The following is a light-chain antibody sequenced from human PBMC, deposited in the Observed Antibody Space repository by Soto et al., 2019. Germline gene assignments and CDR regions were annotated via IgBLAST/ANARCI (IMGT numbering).Light chain of an antibody. CDR3: LQINSYPYT. V-gene: IGKV1-9*01. CDR1: QGITTY. CDR2: AAS. J-gene: IGKJ2*01. Sequence: IQLTQSPSSLPASVGDRVTITCRASQGITTYLAWYQQKPGKAPKLLIYAASALQSGVPSRFSGSGSGTDFTLTISSLQPEDFATYYFLQINSYPYTFGQGTNLEIK.